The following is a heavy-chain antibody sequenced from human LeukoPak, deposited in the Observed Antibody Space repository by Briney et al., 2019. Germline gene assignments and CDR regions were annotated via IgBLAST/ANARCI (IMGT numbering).Heavy chain of an antibody. CDR1: GFILSSFS. J-gene: IGHJ4*02. D-gene: IGHD2-15*01. V-gene: IGHV3-64*02. Sequence: GGSLRLSCAVSGFILSSFSMHWVRQAPGMGLEYVSAINYGGGTTYYADSVKGRFTISRDNSKNTLYLQMGSLRTEDMAVYYCARVVDSGYFDYWGQGTLVTVSS. CDR2: INYGGGTT. CDR3: ARVVDSGYFDY.